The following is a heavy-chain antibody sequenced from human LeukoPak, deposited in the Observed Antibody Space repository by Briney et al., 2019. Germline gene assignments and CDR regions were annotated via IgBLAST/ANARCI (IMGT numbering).Heavy chain of an antibody. CDR3: ATSPLPLYYDSSGYYQNWFDP. D-gene: IGHD3-22*01. CDR1: GVTFTSYA. CDR2: IYYSGST. Sequence: GSLRLSCVASGVTFTSYAMSWIRQPPGKGLEWIGYIYYSGSTNYNPSLKSRVTISVDTSKNQFSLKLSSVTAADTAVYYCATSPLPLYYDSSGYYQNWFDPWGQGTLVTVSS. V-gene: IGHV4-59*01. J-gene: IGHJ5*02.